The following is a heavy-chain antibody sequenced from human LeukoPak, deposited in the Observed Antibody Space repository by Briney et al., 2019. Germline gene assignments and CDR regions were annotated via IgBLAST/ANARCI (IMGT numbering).Heavy chain of an antibody. Sequence: GGSPRLSCAASGFTFSSYAMSWVRQAPGKGLEWVSAISGSGGSTYYADSVKGRFTISRDNSKNTLYLQMNSLRAEDTAVYYCARDPYDSSGYYPHFDYWGQGILVTVSS. CDR1: GFTFSSYA. CDR3: ARDPYDSSGYYPHFDY. D-gene: IGHD3-22*01. V-gene: IGHV3-23*01. CDR2: ISGSGGST. J-gene: IGHJ4*02.